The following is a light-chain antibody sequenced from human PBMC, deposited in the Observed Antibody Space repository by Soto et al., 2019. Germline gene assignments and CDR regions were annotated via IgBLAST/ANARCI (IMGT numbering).Light chain of an antibody. CDR3: QQRSQTVT. Sequence: EIVLTQSPATLSLSPGERATLSCRASQSVSSTLAWYQQKPGQAPRLLIYDASNRATGIPARFSGSGSGTDFTLTISSLEPEDFAVYYCQQRSQTVTFGPGTKVDIK. CDR2: DAS. J-gene: IGKJ3*01. CDR1: QSVSST. V-gene: IGKV3-11*01.